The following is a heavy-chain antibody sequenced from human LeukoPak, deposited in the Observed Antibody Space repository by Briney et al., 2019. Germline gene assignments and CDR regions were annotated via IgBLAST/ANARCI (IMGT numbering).Heavy chain of an antibody. V-gene: IGHV1-18*01. CDR2: ISAYNGNT. CDR3: ARDLVLDYYDSSGYDGYFDY. Sequence: ASVKVSCKASGYTFTSYGISWVRQAPGQGLEWMGWISAYNGNTNYAQKLQGRVTMTTDTSTSTAYMELRSLRSDDTAVYYCARDLVLDYYDSSGYDGYFDYWGRGTLVTVSS. CDR1: GYTFTSYG. D-gene: IGHD3-22*01. J-gene: IGHJ4*02.